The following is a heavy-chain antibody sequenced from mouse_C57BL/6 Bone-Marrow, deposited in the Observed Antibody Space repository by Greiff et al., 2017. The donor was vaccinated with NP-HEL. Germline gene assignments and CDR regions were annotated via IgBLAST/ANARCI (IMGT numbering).Heavy chain of an antibody. CDR2: IYPGDGDT. CDR3: ARSGLGFDY. Sequence: VQLQQSGPELVKPGASVKISCKASGYAFSSSWMNWVKQRPGKGLEWIGRIYPGDGDTNYNGKFKGKATLTADKSSSTAYMQLSSLTSEDSALYFCARSGLGFDYWGQGTTLTVSS. V-gene: IGHV1-82*01. J-gene: IGHJ2*01. D-gene: IGHD3-3*01. CDR1: GYAFSSSW.